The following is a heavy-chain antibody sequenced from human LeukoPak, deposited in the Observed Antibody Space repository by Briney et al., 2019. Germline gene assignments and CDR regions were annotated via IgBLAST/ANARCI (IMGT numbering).Heavy chain of an antibody. CDR3: ARVGTMIVVVMDANDAFDI. V-gene: IGHV1-69*05. J-gene: IGHJ3*02. Sequence: GASVKVSCKASGGTFGTFAVAWVRQAPGLGLEWMGTIIPVFKTTCYAQKFQGRVTLTTDESTSTAYMELSSLRSADTAVYYCARVGTMIVVVMDANDAFDIWGQGTMVTVSS. CDR2: IIPVFKTT. CDR1: GGTFGTFA. D-gene: IGHD3-22*01.